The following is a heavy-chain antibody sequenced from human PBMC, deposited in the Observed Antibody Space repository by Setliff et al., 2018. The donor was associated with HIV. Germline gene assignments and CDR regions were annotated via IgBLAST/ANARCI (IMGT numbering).Heavy chain of an antibody. V-gene: IGHV1-69*13. D-gene: IGHD5-18*01. CDR1: GGTLSIYT. Sequence: SVKVSCKASGGTLSIYTINWVRQAPGQGLEWMGGIIPIFGTTNYAQMFQGRVTMTADESTSTAYMELSSLRSEDTAVYYCARFEGRDKRGYSYGAYYYYMDVWGKGTTVTVSS. CDR2: IIPIFGTT. J-gene: IGHJ6*03. CDR3: ARFEGRDKRGYSYGAYYYYMDV.